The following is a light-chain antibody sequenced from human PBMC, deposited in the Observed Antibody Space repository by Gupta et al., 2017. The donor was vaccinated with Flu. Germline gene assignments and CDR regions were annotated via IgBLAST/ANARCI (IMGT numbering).Light chain of an antibody. V-gene: IGLV2-14*03. CDR1: KRDIVTYNY. Sequence: ITTSSTGSKRDIVTYNYVSWYQQHPGKAPKLIRYDVSNRPSGIPHRFSGSKSVNTASLTISGLQSDDEAEYYCSAYGGTSSLWVFGGGTRLTVL. CDR2: DVS. J-gene: IGLJ3*02. CDR3: SAYGGTSSLWV.